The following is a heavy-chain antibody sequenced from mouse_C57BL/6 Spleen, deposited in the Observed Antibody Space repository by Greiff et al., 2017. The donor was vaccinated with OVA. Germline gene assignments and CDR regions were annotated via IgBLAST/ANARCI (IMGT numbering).Heavy chain of an antibody. Sequence: EVKLVESGPGLVKPSQSLSLTCSVTGYSITSGYYWNWIRQFPGNKLEWMGYISYDGSNNYNPSLKNRISITRDTSKNQFFLKLNSVTTEDTATYYCARDGYDGYSYYFDYWGQGTTLTVSS. CDR1: GYSITSGYY. D-gene: IGHD2-3*01. J-gene: IGHJ2*01. V-gene: IGHV3-6*01. CDR2: ISYDGSN. CDR3: ARDGYDGYSYYFDY.